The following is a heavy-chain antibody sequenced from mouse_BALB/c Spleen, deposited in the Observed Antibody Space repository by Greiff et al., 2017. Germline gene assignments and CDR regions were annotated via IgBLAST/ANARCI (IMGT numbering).Heavy chain of an antibody. J-gene: IGHJ3*01. CDR3: ATTDPWFAY. V-gene: IGHV14-1*02. CDR2: IDPENGNT. Sequence: EVKLVESGAELVRPGALVKLSCKASGFNIKDYYMHWVKQRPEQGLEWIGWIDPENGNTIYDPKFQGKASITADTSSNTAYLQLSSLTSEDTAVYYCATTDPWFAYWGQGTLVTVSA. CDR1: GFNIKDYY. D-gene: IGHD1-1*01.